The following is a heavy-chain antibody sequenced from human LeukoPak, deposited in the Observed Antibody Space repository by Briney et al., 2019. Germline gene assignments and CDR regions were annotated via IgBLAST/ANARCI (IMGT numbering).Heavy chain of an antibody. CDR1: GGSFSSYY. CDR3: ARHIREAAASTVYDWFDP. J-gene: IGHJ5*02. V-gene: IGHV4-39*01. Sequence: SETLSLTCAVSGGSFSSYYWGWICQPPGKGLGWIGSIYYSGSTYYNPSLKSRVTISVDTSKNKFSLNLSSVTAADTALYYCARHIREAAASTVYDWFDPWDQGTLVTVSS. CDR2: IYYSGST. D-gene: IGHD6-13*01.